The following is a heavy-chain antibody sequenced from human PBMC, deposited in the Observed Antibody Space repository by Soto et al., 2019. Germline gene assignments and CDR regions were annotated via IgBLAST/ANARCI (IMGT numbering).Heavy chain of an antibody. V-gene: IGHV3-74*02. CDR3: VRLGGSSEIDY. Sequence: ESGGGLVQTGGSLRLSCAASGFTFSSLWMHWVRQVPGKGLVWVSRIDTEGIGTSYADSVKGRFTISRDNAKNMLYLQMNSLTAEDTGVYYCVRLGGSSEIDYWGQGTLVTVSP. J-gene: IGHJ4*02. D-gene: IGHD6-13*01. CDR1: GFTFSSLW. CDR2: IDTEGIGT.